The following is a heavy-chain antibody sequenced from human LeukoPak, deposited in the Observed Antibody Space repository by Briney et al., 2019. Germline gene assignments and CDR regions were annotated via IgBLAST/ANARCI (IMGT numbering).Heavy chain of an antibody. J-gene: IGHJ6*02. CDR1: GYTFTSYG. CDR2: ISAYNGNT. D-gene: IGHD3-3*01. V-gene: IGHV1-18*01. CDR3: ARDYITIFGVVNLDGMDV. Sequence: GASVKVSCKASGYTFTSYGISWVRQAPGQGLEWMGWISAYNGNTNYAQKLQGRVTMTTDTSTSTAYMELRSLRSDDTAVYYCARDYITIFGVVNLDGMDVWGRGTTVTVSS.